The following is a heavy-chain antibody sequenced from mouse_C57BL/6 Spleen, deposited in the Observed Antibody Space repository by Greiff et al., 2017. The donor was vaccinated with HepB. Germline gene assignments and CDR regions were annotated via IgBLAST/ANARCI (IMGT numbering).Heavy chain of an antibody. D-gene: IGHD2-5*01. CDR2: IYPSDSET. CDR1: GYTFTSYW. Sequence: QVQLQQPGAELVRPGSSVKLSCKASGYTFTSYWMDWVKQRPGQGLEWIGNIYPSDSETHYNQKFKDKATLTVDKSSSTAYMQLSSLTSEDSAVYYCARRGDSNYLWGFDVWGTGTTVTVSS. CDR3: ARRGDSNYLWGFDV. J-gene: IGHJ1*03. V-gene: IGHV1-61*01.